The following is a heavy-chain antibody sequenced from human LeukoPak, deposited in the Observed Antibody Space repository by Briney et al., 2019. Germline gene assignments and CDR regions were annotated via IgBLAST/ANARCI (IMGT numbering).Heavy chain of an antibody. V-gene: IGHV3-11*01. CDR2: ISGSRNIM. Sequence: PGGSLTLSCAASGFTFSDYYMSWIRQAPGKGLEWVSYISGSRNIMYYADSVKGRFTISRDNAKNSLFLQMTSLRSEDTAVYSCAGARVWFGTLGYFDYWGQGTLVTVSS. CDR1: GFTFSDYY. J-gene: IGHJ4*02. CDR3: AGARVWFGTLGYFDY. D-gene: IGHD3-10*01.